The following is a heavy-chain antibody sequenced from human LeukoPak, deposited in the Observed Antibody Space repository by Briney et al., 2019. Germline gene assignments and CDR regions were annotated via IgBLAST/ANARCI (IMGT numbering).Heavy chain of an antibody. CDR2: ISLNSAAI. J-gene: IGHJ6*02. CDR3: TKHITPDATTPFYYGMDV. V-gene: IGHV3-21*01. Sequence: PGGFLRLSCAASGFAFSTYSMNWVRQPPGQGLKWVASISLNSAAINYADSVRGRFTISRDNAKNSLHLQKDSLRAEDTAIYYCTKHITPDATTPFYYGMDVWGQGTTVTVSS. D-gene: IGHD2-15*01. CDR1: GFAFSTYS.